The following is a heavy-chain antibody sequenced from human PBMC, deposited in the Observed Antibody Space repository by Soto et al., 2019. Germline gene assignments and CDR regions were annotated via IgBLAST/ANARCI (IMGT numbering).Heavy chain of an antibody. CDR2: MNPNSGNT. CDR3: ARGKFNSSSSRRGPGSYYYYTDV. J-gene: IGHJ6*03. D-gene: IGHD6-13*01. CDR1: GYTFTSYD. V-gene: IGHV1-8*01. Sequence: QVQLAQSGAEVKKPGASVKVSCKASGYTFTSYDINWVRQATGQGLEWMGWMNPNSGNTGYAQKFQGRVNMTRNTSISRANMELSSVRSEDTAVYSCARGKFNSSSSRRGPGSYYYYTDVGGKGTTVTVS.